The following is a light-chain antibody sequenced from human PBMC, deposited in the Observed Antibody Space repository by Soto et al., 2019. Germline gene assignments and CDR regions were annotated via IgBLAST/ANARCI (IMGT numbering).Light chain of an antibody. V-gene: IGKV3-15*01. Sequence: EIVMTQSPATLSVSPGERATLSCRASQSVSSNLAWYQQQPGQAPSLLIYGASTRATGIPARFSGSGSGTEFTLTISSLQSEDFAVYYCQQYNLWITFGQGTRLESK. CDR1: QSVSSN. J-gene: IGKJ5*01. CDR2: GAS. CDR3: QQYNLWIT.